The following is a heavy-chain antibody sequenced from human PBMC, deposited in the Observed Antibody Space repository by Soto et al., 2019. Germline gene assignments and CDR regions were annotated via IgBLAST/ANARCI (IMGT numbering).Heavy chain of an antibody. Sequence: ASVKVSCKASGGTFSSYAISWVRQAPGQGLEWMGGIIPIFGTANYAQKFQGRVTITADESTSTAYMELSSLRSEDTAVYYCAREWTITGTGWFDPWGQGTLVTVSS. CDR3: AREWTITGTGWFDP. D-gene: IGHD1-20*01. CDR2: IIPIFGTA. J-gene: IGHJ5*02. CDR1: GGTFSSYA. V-gene: IGHV1-69*13.